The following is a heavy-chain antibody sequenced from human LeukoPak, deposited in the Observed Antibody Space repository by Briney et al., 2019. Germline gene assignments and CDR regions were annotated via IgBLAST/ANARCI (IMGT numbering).Heavy chain of an antibody. V-gene: IGHV3-23*01. CDR3: AKAETFWSGYYDY. CDR2: ISGSGGNT. J-gene: IGHJ4*02. D-gene: IGHD3-3*01. CDR1: GFTFNRYA. Sequence: GGSLRLSCAASGFTFNRYAMSWVRQAPGKGLEWVSAISGSGGNTYYADSVKGRFTISRDNSKKTLYLQMNSLRAEDTAVYYCAKAETFWSGYYDYWGQGTLVTVSS.